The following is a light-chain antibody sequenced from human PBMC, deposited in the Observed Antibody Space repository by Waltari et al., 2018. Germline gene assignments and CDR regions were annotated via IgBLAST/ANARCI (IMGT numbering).Light chain of an antibody. V-gene: IGLV3-19*01. CDR1: SLRRYS. CDR2: SKN. Sequence: SSELTQDPLVSVALGQTVRITCQGDSLRRYSASWYQQKPGQAPVLGIYSKNLRPSGIPDLFSGSRSGNTASLTVTGAQAEEEADYYCNSRDSSGTLLLFGGGTSVTVL. J-gene: IGLJ2*01. CDR3: NSRDSSGTLLL.